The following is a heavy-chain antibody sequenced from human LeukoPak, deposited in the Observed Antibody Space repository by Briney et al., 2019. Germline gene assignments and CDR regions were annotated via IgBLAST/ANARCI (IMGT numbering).Heavy chain of an antibody. CDR2: IYPLEAT. Sequence: SETLSLTCTVSGDSVNSGAYYWSWLRQPAGKEPEWIGRIYPLEATNYNPSLKSRVAISVDTSKNQFSLKLSSVTAADTAVYYCAREIVAGLGVSFDIWGQGTMVTVSS. J-gene: IGHJ3*02. CDR1: GDSVNSGAYY. CDR3: AREIVAGLGVSFDI. D-gene: IGHD6-19*01. V-gene: IGHV4-61*02.